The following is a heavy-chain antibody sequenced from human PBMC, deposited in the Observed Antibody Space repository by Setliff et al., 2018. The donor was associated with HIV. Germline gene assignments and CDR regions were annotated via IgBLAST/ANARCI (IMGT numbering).Heavy chain of an antibody. CDR2: MNPNSGNT. CDR3: AKPPEPAAMGRYNPGYYYYGMDV. V-gene: IGHV1-8*01. CDR1: GYTFTSYD. J-gene: IGHJ6*02. D-gene: IGHD2-2*01. Sequence: ASVKVSCKASGYTFTSYDINWVRQATGQGLEWMGWMNPNSGNTGYAQKFQGRVTMTRNTSISTAYMELSSLRSEDTAVYYCAKPPEPAAMGRYNPGYYYYGMDVWGQGTTVTVSS.